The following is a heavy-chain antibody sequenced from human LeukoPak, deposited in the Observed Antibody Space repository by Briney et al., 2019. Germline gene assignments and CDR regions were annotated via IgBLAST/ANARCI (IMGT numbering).Heavy chain of an antibody. V-gene: IGHV4-39*01. CDR3: ARRDIGFDT. J-gene: IGHJ5*02. CDR1: SGSMTSGSYY. CDR2: IHNTGFP. Sequence: SETLSLTCTVSSGSMTSGSYYWGWIRQPPGKGLEWIGSIHNTGFPHYKPSLKSRVTISVDTSKNQFSLKLTSVTAADTAVYYCARRDIGFDTWGQGTLVTVSS.